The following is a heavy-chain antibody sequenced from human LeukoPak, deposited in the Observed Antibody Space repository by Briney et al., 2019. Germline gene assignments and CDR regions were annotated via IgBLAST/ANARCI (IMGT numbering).Heavy chain of an antibody. V-gene: IGHV3-21*06. Sequence: AGGSLRLSCAAFGFTFSSHSMSWVRQAPGKGLEWVATMSSGGGLYYADSVKGRFTISRDNAKNALYLQMNSLRVEDTAVFYCARDSSGWSRDRWGQGTLVTVS. CDR1: GFTFSSHS. CDR2: MSSGGGL. D-gene: IGHD6-19*01. J-gene: IGHJ5*02. CDR3: ARDSSGWSRDR.